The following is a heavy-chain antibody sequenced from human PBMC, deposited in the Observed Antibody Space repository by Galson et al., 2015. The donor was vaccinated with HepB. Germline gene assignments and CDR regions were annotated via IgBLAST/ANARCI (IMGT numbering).Heavy chain of an antibody. CDR1: GFTFRNAW. V-gene: IGHV3-15*01. Sequence: SLRLSCAASGFTFRNAWMSWVRQAPGKGLEWVGRIKSKTDGGTTDYADYAAPVKGRFTISRDDAKNTLYLQMSSLKTEDIAVYYCATSRYVLGNWGQGTLVAVSS. CDR2: IKSKTDGGTT. D-gene: IGHD2-2*01. CDR3: ATSRYVLGN. J-gene: IGHJ4*02.